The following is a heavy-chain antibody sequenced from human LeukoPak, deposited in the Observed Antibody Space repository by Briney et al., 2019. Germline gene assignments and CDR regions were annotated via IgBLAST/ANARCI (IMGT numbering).Heavy chain of an antibody. V-gene: IGHV3-53*05. CDR2: IYDDDRT. Sequence: GGSLRLTCTASGFTVSGTLMDWVRQAPGKGLEWVSVIYDDDRTVYTDSVKGRFTISRDNSKNMVYLQMNSLRPEDSAVYYCTRDRAWTQRWVEFDLWGPGTLVTVSS. CDR1: GFTVSGTL. CDR3: TRDRAWTQRWVEFDL. J-gene: IGHJ5*02. D-gene: IGHD5-18*01.